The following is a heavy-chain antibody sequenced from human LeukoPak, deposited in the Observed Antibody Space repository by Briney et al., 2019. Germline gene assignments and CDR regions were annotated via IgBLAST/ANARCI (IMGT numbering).Heavy chain of an antibody. CDR2: IYPGDSDT. D-gene: IGHD1-26*01. CDR3: ARAEEGANDY. J-gene: IGHJ4*02. CDR1: GYTFTTYW. Sequence: GESLKISCEGSGYTFTTYWIAWVRQMPGKGLEWMGIIYPGDSDTRYSPSFQGQVTISADKSISTAYLQWSSLKASDTAMYYCARAEEGANDYWGQGTLVTVSS. V-gene: IGHV5-51*01.